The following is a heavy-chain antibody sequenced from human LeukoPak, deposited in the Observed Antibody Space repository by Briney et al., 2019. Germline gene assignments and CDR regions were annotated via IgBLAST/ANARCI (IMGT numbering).Heavy chain of an antibody. Sequence: GRSLRLSCAASGFTFSSYGMHWVRQAPGKGLEWVAVIWYDGSNKYYAESVKGRFTISRDNSKNTLYLQMNSLRAEDTAVYYCARDDWLQLLYFDYWGQGTLVTVSS. CDR3: ARDDWLQLLYFDY. V-gene: IGHV3-33*01. CDR2: IWYDGSNK. D-gene: IGHD5-24*01. CDR1: GFTFSSYG. J-gene: IGHJ4*02.